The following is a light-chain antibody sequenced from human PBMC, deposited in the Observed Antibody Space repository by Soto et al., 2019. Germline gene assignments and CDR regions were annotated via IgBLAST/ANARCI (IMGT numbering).Light chain of an antibody. J-gene: IGLJ2*01. V-gene: IGLV1-47*02. Sequence: QSVLTQPPSASGTPGQRVTISCSGSSSNIGSNYVYWYQQLPGTAPTLLIYSNNQRPSGVPERFSGSTSGTSASLAISGLRSEDEAYYYCGAWDDSLGWTAFGGGTQLTVL. CDR1: SSNIGSNY. CDR2: SNN. CDR3: GAWDDSLGWTA.